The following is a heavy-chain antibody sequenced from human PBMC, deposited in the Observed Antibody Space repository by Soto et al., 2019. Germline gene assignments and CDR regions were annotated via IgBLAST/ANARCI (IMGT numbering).Heavy chain of an antibody. D-gene: IGHD2-21*02. Sequence: GWSLRLSCAASGFTFSSYSMHWVRQAPGKGLEWVSSISSSSSYIYYADSVKGRFTISRDNAKNSLYLQMNSLRAEDTAVYYCARFLSRWLLAFDIWGQGTMVTVSS. CDR2: ISSSSSYI. V-gene: IGHV3-21*01. J-gene: IGHJ3*02. CDR3: ARFLSRWLLAFDI. CDR1: GFTFSSYS.